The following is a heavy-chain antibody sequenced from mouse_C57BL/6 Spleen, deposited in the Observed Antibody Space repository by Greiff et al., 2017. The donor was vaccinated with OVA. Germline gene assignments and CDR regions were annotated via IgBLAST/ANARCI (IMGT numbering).Heavy chain of an antibody. D-gene: IGHD2-4*01. CDR1: GYTFTSYC. V-gene: IGHV1-53*01. CDR3: ARQGYDYDGGCDY. Sequence: QVQLQPPGPELVTPGASLKLSCKASGYTFTSYCMHWVKQTPGQGLEWIGNINPSNGGTNYNEKFTSKATLTADKSSSTPYMQLSSLTSEDAAVYCCARQGYDYDGGCDYWGQGTTLTVSS. J-gene: IGHJ2*01. CDR2: INPSNGGT.